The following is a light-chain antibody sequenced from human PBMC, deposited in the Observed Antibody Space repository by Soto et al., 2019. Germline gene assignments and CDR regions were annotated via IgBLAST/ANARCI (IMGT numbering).Light chain of an antibody. Sequence: EIVLTQSPGTLSLSPGEIATLSCRASQSVSSHLAWYQQRPGQAPRLLIYGASSRATGIPDRFSGSGSGTDFTLTISRLEPEDFALYYCQQYGNSPPITFGGGTKVEIK. J-gene: IGKJ4*02. CDR2: GAS. CDR1: QSVSSH. V-gene: IGKV3-20*01. CDR3: QQYGNSPPIT.